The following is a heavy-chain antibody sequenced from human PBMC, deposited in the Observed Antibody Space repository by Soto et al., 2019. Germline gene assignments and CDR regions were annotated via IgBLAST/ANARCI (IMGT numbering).Heavy chain of an antibody. J-gene: IGHJ5*02. Sequence: ASVKVSCKASGYTFTSYGISWVRQAPGQGLEWMGWISAYNGNTNYAQKLQGRVTMTTDTSTSTAYMELRSLRSDDTAVYYCAREKNGDYGHKANWFDPWGQGTLVTVSS. CDR1: GYTFTSYG. V-gene: IGHV1-18*01. CDR3: AREKNGDYGHKANWFDP. D-gene: IGHD4-17*01. CDR2: ISAYNGNT.